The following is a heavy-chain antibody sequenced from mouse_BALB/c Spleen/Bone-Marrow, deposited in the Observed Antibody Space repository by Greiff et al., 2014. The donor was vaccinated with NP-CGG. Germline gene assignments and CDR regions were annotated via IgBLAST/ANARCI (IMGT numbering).Heavy chain of an antibody. CDR1: GYTFTSYW. V-gene: IGHV1S41*01. CDR3: ARFPFYYGSSFYYFDY. J-gene: IGHJ2*01. D-gene: IGHD1-1*01. Sequence: DLVKPGASVKLSCKASGYTFTSYWINWIKQRPGQGLEWIGRIAPGSGNTYYNEMFKGKATLTVDTSSSTAYIQLSSLSSEDSAVYFCARFPFYYGSSFYYFDYWGQGTTLTVFS. CDR2: IAPGSGNT.